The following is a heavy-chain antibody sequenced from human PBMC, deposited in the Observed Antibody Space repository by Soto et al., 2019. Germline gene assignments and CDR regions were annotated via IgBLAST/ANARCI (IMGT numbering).Heavy chain of an antibody. CDR1: GFTFSSYW. D-gene: IGHD2-15*01. CDR3: ARAGYCSGGSCYSFGIYYYYMDV. J-gene: IGHJ6*03. Sequence: GGSLRLSCAASGFTFSSYWMHWVRQAPGKGLVWVSRINSDGSSTSYADSVKGRFTISRDNAKNTLYLQMNSLRAEDTAVYYCARAGYCSGGSCYSFGIYYYYMDVWGKGTTVTVSS. CDR2: INSDGSST. V-gene: IGHV3-74*01.